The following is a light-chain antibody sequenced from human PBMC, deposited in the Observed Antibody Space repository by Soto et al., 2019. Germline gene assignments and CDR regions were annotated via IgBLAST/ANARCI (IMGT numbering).Light chain of an antibody. Sequence: DIQMTQPPPSVPPSAGARPTLTSRATPRITPSLAWYQQKPGKAPKLLIYAASSLQSGVPSRFSGSGSETDFTLTISSLQPEDFATYYCQQANSFPLTFGGGTKVEIK. CDR3: QQANSFPLT. V-gene: IGKV1-12*01. CDR2: AAS. CDR1: PRITPS. J-gene: IGKJ4*01.